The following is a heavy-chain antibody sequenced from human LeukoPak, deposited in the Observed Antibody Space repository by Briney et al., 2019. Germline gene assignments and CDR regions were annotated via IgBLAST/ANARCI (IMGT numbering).Heavy chain of an antibody. D-gene: IGHD3-10*01. Sequence: GGSLRLSCAVSGITLSSYGMSWVRQAPGKGLEWVAGISGSGGRTNYADSVKGRFTISRDSPKNTLYLQMNSLGDEDTAVYFCAKRGVVIRVVLVGFHKEAYYFDSWGQGALVTVSS. J-gene: IGHJ4*02. V-gene: IGHV3-23*01. CDR3: AKRGVVIRVVLVGFHKEAYYFDS. CDR1: GITLSSYG. CDR2: ISGSGGRT.